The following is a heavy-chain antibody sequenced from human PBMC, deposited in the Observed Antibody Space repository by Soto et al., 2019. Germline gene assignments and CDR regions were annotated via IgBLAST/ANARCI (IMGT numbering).Heavy chain of an antibody. CDR2: ISGSGGST. Sequence: PGGSLRLSCAASGFTFSSYAMSWVRQAPGKGLEWASAISGSGGSTYYADSVKGRFTISRDNSKNTLYLQMNSLRAEDTAVYYCAKDRELTSCSDYWGQGTLVTVSS. CDR1: GFTFSSYA. D-gene: IGHD2-2*01. J-gene: IGHJ4*02. V-gene: IGHV3-23*01. CDR3: AKDRELTSCSDY.